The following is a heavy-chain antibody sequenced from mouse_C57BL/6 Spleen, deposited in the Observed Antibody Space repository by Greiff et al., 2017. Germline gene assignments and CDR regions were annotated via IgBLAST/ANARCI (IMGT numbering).Heavy chain of an antibody. CDR2: IYPGSGST. D-gene: IGHD4-1*01. Sequence: QVQLKQPGAELVKPGASVKMSCKASGYTFTSYWITWVKQRPGQGLACIGDIYPGSGSTNYNEKFKSKATLTVDTSSSTAYMQLSSLTSEDSAVYYCARSRSQLTGTGYFDYWGQGTTLTVSS. CDR1: GYTFTSYW. J-gene: IGHJ2*01. CDR3: ARSRSQLTGTGYFDY. V-gene: IGHV1-55*01.